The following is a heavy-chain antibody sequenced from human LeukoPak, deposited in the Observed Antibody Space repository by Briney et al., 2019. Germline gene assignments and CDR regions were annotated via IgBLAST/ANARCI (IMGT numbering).Heavy chain of an antibody. Sequence: PGGSLRLSCAASGFTFSSYSMNWVRQAPGKGLEWVSSISSSSSYIYYADSVKGRFTISRDNAKNSLYLQMNSLRAEDTAVYYCARALYCGGDCPYYYYGMDVWGQGTTVTVSS. V-gene: IGHV3-21*01. CDR3: ARALYCGGDCPYYYYGMDV. CDR1: GFTFSSYS. D-gene: IGHD2-21*02. CDR2: ISSSSSYI. J-gene: IGHJ6*02.